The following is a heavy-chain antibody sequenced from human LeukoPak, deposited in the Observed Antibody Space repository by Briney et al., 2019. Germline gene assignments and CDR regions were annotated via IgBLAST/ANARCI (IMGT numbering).Heavy chain of an antibody. CDR3: ARESPGRGPLDY. V-gene: IGHV4-30-4*01. J-gene: IGHJ4*02. CDR1: GGSISSDDYF. Sequence: SETLSLTCTVPGGSISSDDYFWSWIRQPPGKGLEWIGYIYYSGSTFYNPSLKSRVTISEDMSKNQFSLKLNSVTAADTAVYYCARESPGRGPLDYWGQGTLVTVSS. CDR2: IYYSGST.